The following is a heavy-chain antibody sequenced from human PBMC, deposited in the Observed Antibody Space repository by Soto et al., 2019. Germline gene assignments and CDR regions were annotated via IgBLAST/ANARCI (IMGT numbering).Heavy chain of an antibody. J-gene: IGHJ4*02. D-gene: IGHD6-19*01. CDR2: IYHSGST. CDR1: GGSISSGGYS. Sequence: QLQLQESGSGLVKPSQTLSLTCAVSGGSISSGGYSWSWIRQPPGKGQEWIGYIYHSGSTYYNPSLKSRVTXSXDXXKTQFSLTLSSVTAADTAVYYCASAGGLGAVAADSWGQGTLVTVSS. CDR3: ASAGGLGAVAADS. V-gene: IGHV4-30-2*01.